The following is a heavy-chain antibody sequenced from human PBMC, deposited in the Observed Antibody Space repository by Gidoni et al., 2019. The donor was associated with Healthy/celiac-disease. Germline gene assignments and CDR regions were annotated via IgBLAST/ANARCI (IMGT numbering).Heavy chain of an antibody. D-gene: IGHD6-6*01. CDR1: GGTFSSYA. CDR2: IIPIFGTA. CDR3: ARSIAARGSYYYYYYMDV. J-gene: IGHJ6*03. V-gene: IGHV1-69*06. Sequence: QVQLVQSGAEVKKPGSSVKVSCKASGGTFSSYAISWVRQAPGQGLEWMGGIIPIFGTANYAQKFQGRVTITADKSTSTAYMELSSLRSEDTAVYYCARSIAARGSYYYYYYMDVWGKGTTVTVSS.